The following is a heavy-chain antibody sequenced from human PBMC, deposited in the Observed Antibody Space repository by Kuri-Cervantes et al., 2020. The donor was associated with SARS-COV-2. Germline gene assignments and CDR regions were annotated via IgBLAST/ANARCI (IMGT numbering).Heavy chain of an antibody. Sequence: SGPTLVKPTQTLTLTCTFSGFSLSTSGMCVSWIRQPPGKALEWLARIDWDDDKYYSTSLKTRLTISKDTSKNQVVLTTTNMDPVDTATYYCVRSTYDFWSGSGGIALNDYWGQGTLVTVSS. V-gene: IGHV2-70*11. CDR1: GFSLSTSGMC. D-gene: IGHD3-3*01. J-gene: IGHJ4*02. CDR3: VRSTYDFWSGSGGIALNDY. CDR2: IDWDDDK.